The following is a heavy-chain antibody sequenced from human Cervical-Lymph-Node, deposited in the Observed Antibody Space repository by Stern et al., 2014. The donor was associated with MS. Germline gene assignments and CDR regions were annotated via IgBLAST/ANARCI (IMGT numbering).Heavy chain of an antibody. Sequence: QVQLVQSGSELKKPGASVKVSCKASGYIFTSFGMNWVRQAPGQGLEWMGWISTNTGNPTYVQGFTGRLVFSLDTSVSTTYLRISSLKAEDTAVYYCARYAPTVITDFDYWGQGTLVTVSS. D-gene: IGHD4-17*01. J-gene: IGHJ4*02. CDR1: GYIFTSFG. CDR3: ARYAPTVITDFDY. CDR2: ISTNTGNP. V-gene: IGHV7-4-1*02.